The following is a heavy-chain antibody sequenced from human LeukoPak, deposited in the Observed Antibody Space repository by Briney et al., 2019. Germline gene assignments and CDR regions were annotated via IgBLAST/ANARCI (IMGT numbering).Heavy chain of an antibody. CDR3: ARENVMVRGAILYYFDY. CDR2: IIPIFGTA. J-gene: IGHJ4*02. Sequence: SLKVSCKASGGTFSSYAISWVRQAPGQGLEWMGGIIPIFGTANYAQKFQGRVTITTDESTSTAYMELSSLRSEDTAVYYCARENVMVRGAILYYFDYWGKGTLVTVSS. V-gene: IGHV1-69*05. D-gene: IGHD3-10*01. CDR1: GGTFSSYA.